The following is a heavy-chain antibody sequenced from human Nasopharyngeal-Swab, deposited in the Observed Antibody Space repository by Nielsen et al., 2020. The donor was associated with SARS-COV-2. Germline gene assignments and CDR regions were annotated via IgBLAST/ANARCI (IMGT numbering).Heavy chain of an antibody. CDR1: GGSISSSSYY. CDR2: IYYSGST. CDR3: TKDVLLWFGELYGGNWFDP. V-gene: IGHV4-39*01. Sequence: SDTLSLTCTVSGGSISSSSYYWVWIRQPPGKGLVWIGSIYYSGSTYYNPSLKSRVTISVDTSKNQFSLKLSSVTAADTAVYYCTKDVLLWFGELYGGNWFDPWGQGTLVTVSS. D-gene: IGHD3-10*01. J-gene: IGHJ5*02.